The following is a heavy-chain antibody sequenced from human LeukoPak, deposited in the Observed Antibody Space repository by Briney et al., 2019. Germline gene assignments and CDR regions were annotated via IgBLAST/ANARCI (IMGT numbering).Heavy chain of an antibody. V-gene: IGHV4/OR15-8*01. Sequence: SETLSLTCGVSGDSISSTNWWTWVRQPPGKGLEWIGEIYHNGDTNYNPSLKSRVTISVDKSKNQFSLKLSSVTAADTAVYYCARELSEGSGWEGGYWGQGTMVTVSS. CDR2: IYHNGDT. CDR3: ARELSEGSGWEGGY. D-gene: IGHD6-19*01. CDR1: GDSISSTNW. J-gene: IGHJ4*02.